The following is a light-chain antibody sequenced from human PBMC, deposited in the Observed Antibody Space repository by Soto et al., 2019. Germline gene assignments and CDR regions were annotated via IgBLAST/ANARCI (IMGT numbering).Light chain of an antibody. CDR3: QQRSSWPLT. Sequence: EIVLTQSPATLSLSPGERATLSCRASQGLSKSLVWYQQKPGQAPRLLIDGASNRATGIPAMFSGSGSGTDFTLTISSLEPEDFAVYFCQQRSSWPLTFGGGTKVDIK. V-gene: IGKV3-11*01. J-gene: IGKJ4*02. CDR1: QGLSKS. CDR2: GAS.